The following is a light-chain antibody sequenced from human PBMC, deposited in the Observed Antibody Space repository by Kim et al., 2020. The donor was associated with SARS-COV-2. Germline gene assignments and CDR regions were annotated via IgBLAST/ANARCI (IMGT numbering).Light chain of an antibody. J-gene: IGLJ3*02. Sequence: GHACTTSCTGTSSDVGSYERVSRYQQPPGTAPKVMIYEVSNRPSGVPDLFSGSKSGNTASLTISGLQAEDEADYYCSSYTSNSTWVFGGGTQLTVL. CDR3: SSYTSNSTWV. CDR1: SSDVGSYER. V-gene: IGLV2-18*02. CDR2: EVS.